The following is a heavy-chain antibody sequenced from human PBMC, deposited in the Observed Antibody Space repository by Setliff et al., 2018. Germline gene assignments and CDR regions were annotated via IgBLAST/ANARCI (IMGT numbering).Heavy chain of an antibody. CDR1: GLTLINNG. V-gene: IGHV3-33*01. CDR2: IWHDGTNK. CDR3: GRTQVVPASTYSIDY. J-gene: IGHJ4*02. D-gene: IGHD2-2*01. Sequence: PGGSLRLSCAASGLTLINNGFHWVRQAPGKGLEWVAIIWHDGTNKYYADSVKGRFDISRDSSKNTVYLQMNSLTAEDTAMYYCGRTQVVPASTYSIDYWGQGTLVTVSS.